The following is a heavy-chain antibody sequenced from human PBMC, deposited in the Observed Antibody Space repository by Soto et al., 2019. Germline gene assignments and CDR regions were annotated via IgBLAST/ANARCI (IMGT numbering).Heavy chain of an antibody. CDR3: ARVERGTATTVVDAFDI. CDR2: MSHSGGT. D-gene: IGHD1-1*01. CDR1: GGFFSSGSYY. V-gene: IGHV4-34*01. Sequence: SETLSLTCAVDGGFFSSGSYYWSWIRQPPGKGLEWIGEMSHSGGTHFNPSLKSRVTISVDTSKNQFSLKMTSVTAADTALYYCARVERGTATTVVDAFDIWGPGTMVTVSS. J-gene: IGHJ3*02.